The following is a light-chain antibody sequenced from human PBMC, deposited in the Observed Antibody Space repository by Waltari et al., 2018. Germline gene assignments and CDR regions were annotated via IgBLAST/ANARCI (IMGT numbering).Light chain of an antibody. Sequence: DIVMTQSPLSLPVTPGEPASISCRSSESLLHSNGYTYLDWYLQKPGQSPHLLIYWASNRASGVPDRFSGSGSGTDFTLKISRVEAEDVGVYYCMQTLQTPYTFGQGTKL. CDR1: ESLLHSNGYTY. CDR2: WAS. J-gene: IGKJ2*01. CDR3: MQTLQTPYT. V-gene: IGKV2-28*01.